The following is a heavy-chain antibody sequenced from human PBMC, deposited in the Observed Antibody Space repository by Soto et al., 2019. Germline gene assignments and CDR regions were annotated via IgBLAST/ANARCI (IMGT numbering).Heavy chain of an antibody. J-gene: IGHJ6*02. CDR1: GFTFSSYA. CDR3: AKDLWFGEYAPSYYYYGMDV. D-gene: IGHD3-10*01. V-gene: IGHV3-23*01. CDR2: ISGSGGST. Sequence: PGGSLRLSCAASGFTFSSYAMSWVRQAPGKGLEWVSAISGSGGSTYYADSVKGRFTISRDNSKNTLYLQMNSLRAEDTAVYYCAKDLWFGEYAPSYYYYGMDVWGQGTTVTGSS.